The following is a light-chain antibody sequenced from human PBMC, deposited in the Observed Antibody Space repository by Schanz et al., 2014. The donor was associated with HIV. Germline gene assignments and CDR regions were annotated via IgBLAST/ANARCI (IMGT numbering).Light chain of an antibody. CDR2: SDT. CDR3: QVWDSSSDHRV. Sequence: SSELTQPPSLSVAPGKTADITCGGDDIGTYSVHWYQQKPGQAPVLVIYSDTERPSGIPDRFSGSNSGNTPTLTISGVEAGDEADYYCQVWDSSSDHRVFGGGTKLTVL. CDR1: DIGTYS. J-gene: IGLJ3*02. V-gene: IGLV3-21*04.